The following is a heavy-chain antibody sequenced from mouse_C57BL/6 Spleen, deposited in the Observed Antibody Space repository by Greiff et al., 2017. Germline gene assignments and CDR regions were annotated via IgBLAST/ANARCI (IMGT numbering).Heavy chain of an antibody. CDR2: ISSGSSTI. D-gene: IGHD2-4*01. CDR3: ARRDYDDARDY. V-gene: IGHV5-17*01. CDR1: GFTFSDYG. J-gene: IGHJ4*01. Sequence: EVKLVESGGGLVKPGGSLKLSCAASGFTFSDYGMHWVRQAPEKGLEWVAYISSGSSTIYYADTVKGRFTISRDNAKNTLFLQMTSLRSEDTAMYYCARRDYDDARDYWGQGTSVTVSS.